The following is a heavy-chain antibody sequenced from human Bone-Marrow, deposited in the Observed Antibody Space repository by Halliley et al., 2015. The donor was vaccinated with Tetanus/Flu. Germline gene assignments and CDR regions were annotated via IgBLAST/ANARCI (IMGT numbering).Heavy chain of an antibody. Sequence: SLRLSCVASGFTFDDYGMHWVRQAPGKGLEWVSSINWKSGSIDYADSVKGRFTISRDNAKNSLYLQMNSLRAEDTALYYCAKNTGQLGIGAFYIWGQGTMVTLSS. CDR3: AKNTGQLGIGAFYI. D-gene: IGHD6-13*01. CDR1: GFTFDDYG. J-gene: IGHJ3*02. CDR2: INWKSGSI. V-gene: IGHV3-9*01.